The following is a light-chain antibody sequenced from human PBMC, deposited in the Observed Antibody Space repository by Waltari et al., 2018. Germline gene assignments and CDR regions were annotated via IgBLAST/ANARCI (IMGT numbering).Light chain of an antibody. CDR2: DVN. CDR3: CSYAGSAVSE. CDR1: SSDIGIYNL. J-gene: IGLJ3*02. Sequence: QSALTQTATVSGSPGQSITISCSGTSSDIGIYNLVSWYQQHPGKAPTLIIYDVNNRPSGLSNRFSGTKSGNTPFLTVSGLQTADEADYYCCSYAGSAVSEFGGGTKLTV. V-gene: IGLV2-23*02.